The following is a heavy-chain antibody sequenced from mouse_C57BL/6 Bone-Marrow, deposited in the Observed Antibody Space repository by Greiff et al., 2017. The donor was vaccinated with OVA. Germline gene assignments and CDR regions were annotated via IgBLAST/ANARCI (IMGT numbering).Heavy chain of an antibody. Sequence: QVQLQQSGPELVKPGASVKISCKASGYAFSSSWMNWVQQRPGKGLEWIGRIYPGDGDTNYNGKFKGKATLTADKSSSTAYMQLSSLTSEDSAVYFCARDYYGSRGDYWGQGTTLTVSS. D-gene: IGHD1-1*01. V-gene: IGHV1-82*01. CDR1: GYAFSSSW. J-gene: IGHJ2*01. CDR3: ARDYYGSRGDY. CDR2: IYPGDGDT.